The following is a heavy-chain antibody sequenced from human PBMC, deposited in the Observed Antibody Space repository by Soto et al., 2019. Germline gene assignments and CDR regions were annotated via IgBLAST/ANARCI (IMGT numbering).Heavy chain of an antibody. CDR3: AKAGRVATWDFDY. CDR1: GFTFSSYG. D-gene: IGHD5-12*01. CDR2: ISYDGSNK. Sequence: VPLVESGGGVVQPGRSLRLSCAASGFTFSSYGMHWVRQAPGKGLEWVAVISYDGSNKYYADSVKGRFTISRDNSKNTLYLQMNSLRAEDTAVYYCAKAGRVATWDFDYWGQGTLVTVSS. V-gene: IGHV3-30*18. J-gene: IGHJ4*02.